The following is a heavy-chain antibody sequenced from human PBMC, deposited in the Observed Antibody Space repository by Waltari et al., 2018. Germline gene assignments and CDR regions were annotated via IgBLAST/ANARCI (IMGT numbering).Heavy chain of an antibody. D-gene: IGHD1-1*01. Sequence: QLQLQESGPGLVRPSETLSLTCTVSGGSITTNYNCAWIRQPPGKGLAWMGHMQYRGSTFYYPSLMSRVTISLDTSKTQFSLTLTSVDAADTAVYFCGRIAFCDDGGYFQYWGQGTLVTVSS. J-gene: IGHJ1*01. CDR3: GRIAFCDDGGYFQY. V-gene: IGHV4-39*01. CDR1: GGSITTNYN. CDR2: MQYRGST.